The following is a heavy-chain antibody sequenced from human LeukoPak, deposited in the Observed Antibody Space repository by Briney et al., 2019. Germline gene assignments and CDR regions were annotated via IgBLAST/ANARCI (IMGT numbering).Heavy chain of an antibody. CDR1: GFTFSSYG. J-gene: IGHJ6*02. CDR3: AVTMVRGGPTYYYYYGMDV. Sequence: PGGSLRLSCAASGFTFSSYGMHWVRQAPGKGLEWVAFIRYDGSNKYYADSVKGRFTISRDNSKNTLYLQMNSLRAEETAVYYCAVTMVRGGPTYYYYYGMDVWGQGTTVTVSS. D-gene: IGHD3-10*01. CDR2: IRYDGSNK. V-gene: IGHV3-30*02.